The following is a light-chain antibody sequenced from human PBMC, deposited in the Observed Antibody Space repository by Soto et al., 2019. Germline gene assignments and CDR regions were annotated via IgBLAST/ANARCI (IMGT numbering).Light chain of an antibody. CDR1: QSRSAW. CDR2: KAS. CDR3: QEYNGDMYT. Sequence: DIQMTQSPSTLSASVGVRVIITCRGSQSRSAWLAWYQQKPGKAPDLLIYKASSLESGVPSRFSGSGSGTEFTLTISSLQPDDFATYYCQEYNGDMYTFGQGTKLEIK. V-gene: IGKV1-5*03. J-gene: IGKJ2*01.